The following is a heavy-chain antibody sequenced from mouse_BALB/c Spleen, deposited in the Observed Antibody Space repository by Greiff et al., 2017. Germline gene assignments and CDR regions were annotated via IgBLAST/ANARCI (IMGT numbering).Heavy chain of an antibody. J-gene: IGHJ4*01. CDR3: ARNTYGNYAMDY. CDR2: INPNNGGT. CDR1: GYTFTDYN. Sequence: EVQRVESGPELVKPGASVKIPCKASGYTFTDYNMDWVKQSHGKSLEWIGDINPNNGGTIYNQKFKGKATLTVDKSSSTAYMELRSLTSEDTAVYYCARNTYGNYAMDYWGQGTSVTVSS. V-gene: IGHV1-18*01. D-gene: IGHD2-1*01.